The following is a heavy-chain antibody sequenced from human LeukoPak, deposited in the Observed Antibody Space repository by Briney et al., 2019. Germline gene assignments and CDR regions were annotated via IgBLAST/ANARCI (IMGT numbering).Heavy chain of an antibody. V-gene: IGHV4-34*01. J-gene: IGHJ4*02. Sequence: PSETLSLTCAVYGGSFSGYYWSWIRQPPGKGLEWIGEINHSGSTNYNPSLKSRVTISVDTSKNQFSLKLSSVTAADTAVYYCARQLPYYYDSSGLGVWGQGTLVTVSS. D-gene: IGHD3-22*01. CDR3: ARQLPYYYDSSGLGV. CDR2: INHSGST. CDR1: GGSFSGYY.